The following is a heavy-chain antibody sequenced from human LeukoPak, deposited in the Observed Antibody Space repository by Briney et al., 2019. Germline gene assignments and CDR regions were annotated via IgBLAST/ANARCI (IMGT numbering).Heavy chain of an antibody. J-gene: IGHJ5*02. CDR2: IYPGDSDT. D-gene: IGHD2-2*01. Sequence: GESLKISCKGSGYSFTSYWIGWVRPLPGKGLEWMGIIYPGDSDTRYSPSFQGQVTISADKSISTAYLQWSSLKASDTAMYYCARQGSSTFFRRRGWFDPWGQGTLVTVSS. CDR1: GYSFTSYW. V-gene: IGHV5-51*01. CDR3: ARQGSSTFFRRRGWFDP.